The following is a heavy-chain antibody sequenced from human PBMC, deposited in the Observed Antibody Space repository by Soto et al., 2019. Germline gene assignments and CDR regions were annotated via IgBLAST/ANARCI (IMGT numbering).Heavy chain of an antibody. CDR2: IYYSGST. V-gene: IGHV4-30-4*01. Sequence: SETLSLTCTVSGGSISSGDYYWSWIRQPPGKGLEWIGYIYYSGSTYYNPSLKSRVTISVDTSKNQFSLKLSSVTAADTAVYYCARSHDILTGFSSPHFDYWGQGTLVTVSS. D-gene: IGHD3-9*01. J-gene: IGHJ4*02. CDR1: GGSISSGDYY. CDR3: ARSHDILTGFSSPHFDY.